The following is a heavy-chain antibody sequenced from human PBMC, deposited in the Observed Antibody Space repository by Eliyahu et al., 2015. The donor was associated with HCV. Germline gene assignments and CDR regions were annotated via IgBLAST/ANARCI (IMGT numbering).Heavy chain of an antibody. Sequence: QVQLVQSGAEVKKPGASVKVSCKASGYTFTSYDINWVRQATGQGLEWMGWMNPNSGNTGYAQKFQGRVTMTRNTSISTAYMELSSLRSEDTAVYYCARGEENSYGVKIYYYYGMDVWGQGTTVTVSS. CDR3: ARGEENSYGVKIYYYYGMDV. CDR1: GYTFTSYD. V-gene: IGHV1-8*01. CDR2: MNPNSGNT. D-gene: IGHD5-18*01. J-gene: IGHJ6*02.